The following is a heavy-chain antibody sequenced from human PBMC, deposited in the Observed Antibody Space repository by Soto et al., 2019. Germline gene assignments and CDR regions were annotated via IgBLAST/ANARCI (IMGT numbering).Heavy chain of an antibody. J-gene: IGHJ4*01. D-gene: IGHD1-1*01. CDR3: ARGRYGDY. CDR2: ISAHNGNT. CDR1: GYAFTTYG. V-gene: IGHV1-18*01. Sequence: QVHLVQSGAEVKKPGASVKVSCKGSGYAFTTYGITWLRQAPGQGLEWMGWISAHNGNTNYAQKLQGRVTVTSDTPTSTAYMELRCLRSGYTAVYYWARGRYGDYWGHGALVTVSS.